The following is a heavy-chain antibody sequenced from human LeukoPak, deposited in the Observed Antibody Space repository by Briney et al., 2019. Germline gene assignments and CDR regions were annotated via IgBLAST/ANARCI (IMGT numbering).Heavy chain of an antibody. CDR2: INHSGST. V-gene: IGHV4-34*01. J-gene: IGHJ6*03. D-gene: IGHD3-10*01. CDR1: GGSFSGSY. Sequence: SETLSLTCTVNGGSFSGSYWSWIRQSPGRGLEWIGEINHSGSTNYNPSLKGRVSISIDTSKNQFSLKLTSVTAADTAMYYCARGPTMVRGVIRFYYYVDAWGRGTTVTVSS. CDR3: ARGPTMVRGVIRFYYYVDA.